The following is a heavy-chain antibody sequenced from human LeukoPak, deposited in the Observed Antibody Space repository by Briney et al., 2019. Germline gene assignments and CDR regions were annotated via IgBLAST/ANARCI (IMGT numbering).Heavy chain of an antibody. CDR1: GGTFSSYA. D-gene: IGHD3-3*01. V-gene: IGHV1-69*05. Sequence: SVKVSCKASGGTFSSYAISWVRQAPGQGLEWMGGIIPIFGTANYAQKFQGRVTITTDESTSTAYMELRSLRSEDTAVYYCASVGITISNYYYYMDVWGKGTTVTVSS. CDR3: ASVGITISNYYYYMDV. J-gene: IGHJ6*03. CDR2: IIPIFGTA.